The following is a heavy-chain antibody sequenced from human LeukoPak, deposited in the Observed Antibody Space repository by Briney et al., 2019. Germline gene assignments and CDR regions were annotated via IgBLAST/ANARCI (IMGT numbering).Heavy chain of an antibody. J-gene: IGHJ4*02. CDR1: GGSISSSSYY. V-gene: IGHV4-39*07. CDR2: IYYSGST. D-gene: IGHD3-22*01. CDR3: ARAGLYYYDSSGYYPFDY. Sequence: PSETLSLTCTVSGGSISSSSYYWGWIRQPPGKGLEWIGSIYYSGSTYQNPSLKSRVTISVDTSKNQFSLKLSSVTAADTAVYYCARAGLYYYDSSGYYPFDYWGQGTLVTVSS.